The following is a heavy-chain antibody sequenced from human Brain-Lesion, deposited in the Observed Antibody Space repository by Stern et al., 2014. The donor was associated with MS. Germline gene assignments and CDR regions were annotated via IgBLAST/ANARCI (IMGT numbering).Heavy chain of an antibody. J-gene: IGHJ3*02. Sequence: VQLVESGPGLVKPSQTLPLTCTVSGASIGGGGFYRSWVRPPPREGLGRVGGIYYSGTTYYKASLKSRVTISLDTSKNQFSLNLSSVTAADTAVYYCAGAIGKYELLEAFDMWGQGTKVTVSS. V-gene: IGHV4-30-4*01. D-gene: IGHD2-2*01. CDR2: IYYSGTT. CDR1: GASIGGGGFY. CDR3: AGAIGKYELLEAFDM.